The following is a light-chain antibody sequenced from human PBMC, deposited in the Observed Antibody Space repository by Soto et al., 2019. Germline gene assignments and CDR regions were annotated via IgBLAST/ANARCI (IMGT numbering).Light chain of an antibody. CDR3: SSYTGVTIVE. V-gene: IGLV2-14*01. Sequence: QSALTQPASVSGSPGQSITISCTGTSSDVGTYNYVSWYQQHPGKAPKLMIYEVTNRPSGVSNRFSGSKSGNTASLTISGLQAEDEADYYCSSYTGVTIVEFGGGTKLTVL. CDR2: EVT. CDR1: SSDVGTYNY. J-gene: IGLJ2*01.